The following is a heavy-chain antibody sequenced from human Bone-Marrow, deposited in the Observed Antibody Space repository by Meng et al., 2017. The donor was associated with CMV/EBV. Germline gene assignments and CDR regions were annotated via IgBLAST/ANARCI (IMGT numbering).Heavy chain of an antibody. V-gene: IGHV5-51*01. J-gene: IGHJ4*02. CDR2: IYPAESDTRYT. D-gene: IGHD3-10*01. CDR3: ARRQYYGSESGN. Sequence: GEPQKIACKGSGQTFTSDWIGWVRQAPGKGLEWVAIIYPAESDTRYTRYNPPFQGQVTITADKSINTAYLQWSSLRATDTAMYYCARRQYYGSESGNWGQGTLVTVSS. CDR1: GQTFTSDW.